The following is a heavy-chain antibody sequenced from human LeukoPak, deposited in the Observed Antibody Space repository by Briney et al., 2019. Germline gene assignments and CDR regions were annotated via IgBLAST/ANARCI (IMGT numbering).Heavy chain of an antibody. J-gene: IGHJ3*02. CDR3: ARGDFYGSGSYYDGNDAFDI. CDR1: GYSFTDFY. CDR2: INPNTGGT. Sequence: ASVKVSCKASGYSFTDFYMHWVRQAPGQGLEWMGWINPNTGGTNYAQKLQGRVTMTTDTSTSTAYMELRSLRSDDTAVYYCARGDFYGSGSYYDGNDAFDIWGQGTMVTVSS. V-gene: IGHV1-2*02. D-gene: IGHD3-10*01.